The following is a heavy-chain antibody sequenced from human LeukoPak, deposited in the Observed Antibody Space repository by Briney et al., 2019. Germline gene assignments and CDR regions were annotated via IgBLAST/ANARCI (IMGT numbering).Heavy chain of an antibody. CDR2: IYTSGST. Sequence: PSETLSLTCTVSGGSISSGSFYWSWIRQPAGKGLEWIGRIYTSGSTNYNPSLKSRVTISVDTSKNQFSLKLSSVTAADTAVYYCAGSPRSGPCFDPWGQGTLVTVSS. CDR3: AGSPRSGPCFDP. CDR1: GGSISSGSFY. J-gene: IGHJ5*02. V-gene: IGHV4-61*02. D-gene: IGHD1-14*01.